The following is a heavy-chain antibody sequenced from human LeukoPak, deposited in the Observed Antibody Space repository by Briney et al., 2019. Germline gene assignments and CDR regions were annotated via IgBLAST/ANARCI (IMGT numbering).Heavy chain of an antibody. CDR2: IYYSGST. CDR3: ARRGGYSSGYPFDY. CDR1: GGSIGSYY. Sequence: SETLSLTCTVSGGSIGSYYWSWIRQPPGKGLEWTGYIYYSGSTNYNPSLKSRVTISVDTSKNQFSLKLSSVTAADTAVYYCARRGGYSSGYPFDYWGQGTLVTVSS. D-gene: IGHD3-22*01. V-gene: IGHV4-59*08. J-gene: IGHJ4*02.